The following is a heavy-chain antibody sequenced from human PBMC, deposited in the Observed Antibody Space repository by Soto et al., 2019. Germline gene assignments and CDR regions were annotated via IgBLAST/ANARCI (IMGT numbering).Heavy chain of an antibody. CDR1: GGSSTVYY. V-gene: IGHV4-34*01. CDR2: INHSGSI. D-gene: IGHD3-3*01. CDR3: ASSYDFWSAYQDRWFDP. J-gene: IGHJ5*02. Sequence: PSETLSLTCAVYGGSSTVYYWGGFRHPPGKGLEWIGEINHSGSIKYNPSLKSRVTISVDTSKKQFSLKLRSVTAADTAVYYCASSYDFWSAYQDRWFDPWGQGILVTVSS.